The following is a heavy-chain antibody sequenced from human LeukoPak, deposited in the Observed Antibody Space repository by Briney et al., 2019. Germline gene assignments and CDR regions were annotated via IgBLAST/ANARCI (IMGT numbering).Heavy chain of an antibody. CDR3: ARDPAELGITPHYFDY. CDR2: ISAYNGDT. V-gene: IGHV1-18*01. Sequence: ASVKVSCKASDYAFINYGINWVRQAPGQGLEWLGWISAYNGDTKYAQDFQGRVTMTADTSTTTAHMELASLRSADTAVYFCARDPAELGITPHYFDYWGQGTLVTVSS. CDR1: DYAFINYG. D-gene: IGHD3-22*01. J-gene: IGHJ4*02.